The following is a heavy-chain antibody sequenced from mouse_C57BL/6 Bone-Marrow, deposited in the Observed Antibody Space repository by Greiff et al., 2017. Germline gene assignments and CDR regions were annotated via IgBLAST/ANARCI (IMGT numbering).Heavy chain of an antibody. CDR3: ARAKLITTVVATYYFDY. CDR2: IYPGDGDT. CDR1: GYAFSSSW. V-gene: IGHV1-82*01. J-gene: IGHJ2*01. D-gene: IGHD1-1*01. Sequence: QVQLQQSGPELVKPGASVKISCKASGYAFSSSWMNWVKQRPGKGLEWIGRIYPGDGDTNYNGKFKGKATLTADKSSSTAYMQLSSLTSEDSAVYFCARAKLITTVVATYYFDYWGQGTTLTVSS.